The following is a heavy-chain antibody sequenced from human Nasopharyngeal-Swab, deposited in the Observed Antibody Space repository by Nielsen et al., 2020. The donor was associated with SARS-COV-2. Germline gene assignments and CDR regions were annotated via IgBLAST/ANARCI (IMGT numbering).Heavy chain of an antibody. V-gene: IGHV4-34*01. CDR3: ARGRGLVVAAAKGVTGLLDYGMDV. Sequence: SETLSLTCAVYGGSLSGYQWNWIRQAPGMGLEWLGEINHAGSTKYDPSLRSRVTISIDTSKNQPSLRLSSVTASDTAVYYCARGRGLVVAAAKGVTGLLDYGMDVWGQGTTVTVSS. CDR1: GGSLSGYQ. D-gene: IGHD2-15*01. J-gene: IGHJ6*02. CDR2: INHAGST.